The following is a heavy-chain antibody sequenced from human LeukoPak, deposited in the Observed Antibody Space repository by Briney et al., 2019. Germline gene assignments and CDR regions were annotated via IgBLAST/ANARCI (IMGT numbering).Heavy chain of an antibody. CDR2: MSSSGIS. CDR3: ARRAYSAAYWKHFDY. CDR1: GYSITSGYY. D-gene: IGHD1-1*01. Sequence: PSETLSLTCTVSGYSITSGYYWGWIRQPAGKGLEWIGRMSSSGISTYSPSLKSRVTISIDTSRNQFSLKLNSVTAADTAVYFCARRAYSAAYWKHFDYWGQGTLVTVSS. V-gene: IGHV4-38-2*02. J-gene: IGHJ4*02.